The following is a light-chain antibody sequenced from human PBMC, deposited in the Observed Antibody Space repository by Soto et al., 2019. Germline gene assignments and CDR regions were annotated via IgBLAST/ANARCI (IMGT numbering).Light chain of an antibody. CDR1: SSDVGGYNH. Sequence: QSALTQPASVSGSPGQSITISCTGTSSDVGGYNHVSWYQHSPGKAPKLILFAVSDRPSGVSHRFSGSKSGNTASLTISGRQAEDEADYYCCSYTSLRTVVFGGGTKLTVL. J-gene: IGLJ2*01. CDR3: CSYTSLRTVV. CDR2: AVS. V-gene: IGLV2-14*01.